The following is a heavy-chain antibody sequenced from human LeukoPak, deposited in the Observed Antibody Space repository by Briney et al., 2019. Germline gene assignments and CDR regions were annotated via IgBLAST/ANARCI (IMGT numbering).Heavy chain of an antibody. D-gene: IGHD2-2*01. CDR2: IYHSGST. J-gene: IGHJ4*02. CDR1: GYSISSGYY. CDR3: AREYSSMSGPSFDH. Sequence: SETLSLTCTVSGYSISSGYYWGWIRQPPGKGLEWIGSIYHSGSTYYNPSLKSRVTISIDTSKNQFSLNLNSVTAADTAVYYCAREYSSMSGPSFDHWGQGTLVTVSS. V-gene: IGHV4-38-2*02.